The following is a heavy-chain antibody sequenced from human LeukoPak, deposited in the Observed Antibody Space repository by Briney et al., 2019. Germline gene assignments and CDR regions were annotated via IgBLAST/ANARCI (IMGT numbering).Heavy chain of an antibody. D-gene: IGHD5-18*01. CDR2: IYPGDSDT. Sequence: GESLKISCKGSGYSFTSYWIGWVRQMPGKGLEWMGIIYPGDSDTRYSPSFQGQVTISADKSISTAYLQWSSLKASDTAMYYCARHAGGYSYGYGDGHYYYYYMDVWGKGTTVTVSS. V-gene: IGHV5-51*01. J-gene: IGHJ6*03. CDR3: ARHAGGYSYGYGDGHYYYYYMDV. CDR1: GYSFTSYW.